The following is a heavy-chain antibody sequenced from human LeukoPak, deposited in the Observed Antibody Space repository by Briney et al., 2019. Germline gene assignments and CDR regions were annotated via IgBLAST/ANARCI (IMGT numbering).Heavy chain of an antibody. J-gene: IGHJ4*02. V-gene: IGHV4-59*08. CDR2: IYYSGST. CDR1: GGSISSYC. Sequence: PSETLSLTCTVSGGSISSYCWSWIRQPPGKGLEWIGYIYYSGSTNYNPSLKSRVTISVDTSKNQFSLKLSSVTAADTAVYYCARLGKDGTFDYWGQGTLVTASS. CDR3: ARLGKDGTFDY. D-gene: IGHD5-24*01.